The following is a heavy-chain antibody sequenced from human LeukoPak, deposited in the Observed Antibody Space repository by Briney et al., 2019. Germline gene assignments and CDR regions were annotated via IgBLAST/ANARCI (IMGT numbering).Heavy chain of an antibody. CDR2: INPNSGGT. CDR1: GYTFTSYD. Sequence: ASVKVSCKASGYTFTSYDINWVRQAPGQGLEWMGWINPNSGGTNYAQKFQGRVTMTRDTSISTAYMELSRLRSDDTAVYYCASSPYYYDSSGYPWGNWFDPWGQGTLVTVSS. CDR3: ASSPYYYDSSGYPWGNWFDP. D-gene: IGHD3-22*01. J-gene: IGHJ5*02. V-gene: IGHV1-2*02.